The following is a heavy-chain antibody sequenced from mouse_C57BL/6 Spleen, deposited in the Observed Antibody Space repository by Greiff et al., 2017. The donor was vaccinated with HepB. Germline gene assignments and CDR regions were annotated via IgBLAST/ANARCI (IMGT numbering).Heavy chain of an antibody. J-gene: IGHJ2*01. D-gene: IGHD1-1*01. CDR2: IYPGDGDT. CDR1: GYAFSSYW. CDR3: ARGGTTVVAPGY. V-gene: IGHV1-80*01. Sequence: LVESGAELVKPGASVKISCKASGYAFSSYWMNWVKQRPGKGLEWIGQIYPGDGDTNYNGKFKGKATLTADKSSSTAYMQLSSLTSEDSAVYFCARGGTTVVAPGYWGQGTTLTVSS.